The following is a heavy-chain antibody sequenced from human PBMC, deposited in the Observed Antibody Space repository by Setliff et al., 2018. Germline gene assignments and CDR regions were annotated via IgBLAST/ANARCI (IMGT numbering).Heavy chain of an antibody. CDR2: IYTSGST. J-gene: IGHJ4*02. CDR3: ARSLGYCSGGSCYSEAPFDY. CDR1: GGSISSGSYY. Sequence: SETLSLTCTVSGGSISSGSYYWSWIRQPAGKGLEWIGRIYTSGSTNYNPSLKSRVTISVDTSKNQFSLKLSSVTAADTAVYYCARSLGYCSGGSCYSEAPFDYWGQGTLVTVSS. V-gene: IGHV4-61*02. D-gene: IGHD2-15*01.